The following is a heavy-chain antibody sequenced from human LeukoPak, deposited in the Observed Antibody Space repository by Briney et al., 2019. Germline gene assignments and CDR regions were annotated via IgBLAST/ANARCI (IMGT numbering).Heavy chain of an antibody. V-gene: IGHV3-48*01. CDR1: GFTFSSYS. CDR3: ARGPGDYDASDI. CDR2: ISSSSSTI. J-gene: IGHJ3*02. D-gene: IGHD4-11*01. Sequence: GGSLRLSCAASGFTFSSYSMNWVRQAPGKGLEWVSYISSSSSTIYYADSVKGRFTISRDNVKQSLCLQMNNLRVEDTAVYYCARGPGDYDASDIWGQGTMVTVSS.